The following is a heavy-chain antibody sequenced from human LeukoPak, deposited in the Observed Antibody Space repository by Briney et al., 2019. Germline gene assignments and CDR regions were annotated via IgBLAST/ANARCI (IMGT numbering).Heavy chain of an antibody. CDR1: GFTVSSFE. J-gene: IGHJ4*02. V-gene: IGHV3-21*01. CDR2: ISGSGGYT. D-gene: IGHD3-22*01. CDR3: ARDVRYYYDRVFDY. Sequence: PGGSLRLSCEASGFTVSSFEINWVRQAPGKGLEWVSSISGSGGYTYYADSVKGRFTISRDNAKNSLYLQMNSLRAEDTAVYYCARDVRYYYDRVFDYWGQGTLVTVSS.